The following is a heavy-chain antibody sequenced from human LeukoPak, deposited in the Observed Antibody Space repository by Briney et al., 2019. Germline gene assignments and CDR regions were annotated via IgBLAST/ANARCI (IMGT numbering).Heavy chain of an antibody. CDR2: ISYDGSNK. CDR1: GFTFSNYG. Sequence: AGSLRLSCAASGFTFSNYGMHWVRQAPGKGLEWVAVISYDGSNKYYADSVKGRFTISRDNSKNTLYLQMNSLRAEDTAVYYCARDRRAFDYWGQGTLVTVSS. CDR3: ARDRRAFDY. V-gene: IGHV3-30*19. J-gene: IGHJ4*02.